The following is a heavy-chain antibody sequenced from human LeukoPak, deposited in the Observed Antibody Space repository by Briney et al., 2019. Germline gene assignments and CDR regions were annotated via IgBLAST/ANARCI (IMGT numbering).Heavy chain of an antibody. J-gene: IGHJ5*02. CDR3: ASRPDYYDSSAPPA. V-gene: IGHV3-23*01. CDR2: ISGSGGST. D-gene: IGHD3-22*01. CDR1: GFSVSSNY. Sequence: GGSLRLSCAASGFSVSSNYMNWVRQAPGKGLEWVSAISGSGGSTYYADSVKGRFTISRDNSKNTLYLQMNSLRAEDTAVYYCASRPDYYDSSAPPAWGQGTLVTVSS.